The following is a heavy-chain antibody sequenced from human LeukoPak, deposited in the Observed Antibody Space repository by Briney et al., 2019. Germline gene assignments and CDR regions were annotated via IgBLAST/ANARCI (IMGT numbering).Heavy chain of an antibody. CDR2: IYYSGST. D-gene: IGHD3-22*01. CDR3: ARVGYSSGYYYDY. CDR1: GGSISSYY. Sequence: SETLSLTRTVSGGSISSYYWSWIRQPPGKGLEWIGYIYYSGSTNYNPSLKSRVTISVDTSKNQFSLKLSSVTAADTAVYYCARVGYSSGYYYDYWGQGTLVTVSS. V-gene: IGHV4-59*01. J-gene: IGHJ4*02.